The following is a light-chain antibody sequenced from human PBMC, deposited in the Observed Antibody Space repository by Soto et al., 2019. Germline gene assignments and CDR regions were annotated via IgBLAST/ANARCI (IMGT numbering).Light chain of an antibody. CDR1: QSVSSSY. V-gene: IGKV3-20*01. J-gene: IGKJ1*01. CDR3: KKYGTSPWT. CDR2: GAS. Sequence: EIVLPPSLGTLSLSPGERAPLSCRASQSVSSSYLAWYQQKPGQAPRLLIYGASSRATGIPDRFSGSGSGTDFTLTISRLEPEECAVYYCKKYGTSPWTVGHGTKVDIK.